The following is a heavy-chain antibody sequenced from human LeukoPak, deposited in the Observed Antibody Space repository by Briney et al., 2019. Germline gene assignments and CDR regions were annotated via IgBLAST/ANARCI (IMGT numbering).Heavy chain of an antibody. Sequence: PSETLSLTCTVSGGSISSYYWSWAREPPGKGLECIGYIYYSGCTNYNPSLKSRVTISVDTSKNQFSLKLSSVTAADTAVYYCARRRATYYYDSSGHRAFDIWGQGTMVTVSS. CDR1: GGSISSYY. V-gene: IGHV4-59*01. J-gene: IGHJ3*02. CDR3: ARRRATYYYDSSGHRAFDI. D-gene: IGHD3-22*01. CDR2: IYYSGCT.